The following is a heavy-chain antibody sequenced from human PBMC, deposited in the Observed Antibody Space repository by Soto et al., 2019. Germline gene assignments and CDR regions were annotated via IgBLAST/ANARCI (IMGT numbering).Heavy chain of an antibody. V-gene: IGHV1-2*02. D-gene: IGHD5-12*01. J-gene: IGHJ4*02. CDR1: AYTFAGSY. CDR2: ISLKTGGS. CDR3: ASGPGGSDGPYHFDF. Sequence: QVQLVQSGAEVKKPGASVKVSCRPSAYTFAGSYVHWVRQAPGQGLAWIGWISLKTGGSNYAQKFQGRVTMTRDKSMSTAYMELSRLSSDDTAVYYCASGPGGSDGPYHFDFWGQETLVTVSS.